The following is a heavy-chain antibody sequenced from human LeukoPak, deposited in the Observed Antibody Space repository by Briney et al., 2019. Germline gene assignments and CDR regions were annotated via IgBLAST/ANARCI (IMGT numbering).Heavy chain of an antibody. Sequence: ASVKVSCKASGYTFTSYYMHWVRQAPGQGLEWMGIINPSGGSTSYAQKFQGRVTMTRDTSTSTVYMELSSLRSEDTAVYYCARDLGITMVRGVPDYYMDVWGKGTTVTASS. CDR3: ARDLGITMVRGVPDYYMDV. CDR2: INPSGGST. D-gene: IGHD3-10*01. V-gene: IGHV1-46*01. CDR1: GYTFTSYY. J-gene: IGHJ6*03.